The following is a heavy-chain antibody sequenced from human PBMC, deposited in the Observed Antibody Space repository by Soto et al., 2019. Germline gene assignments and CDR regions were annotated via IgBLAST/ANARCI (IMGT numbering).Heavy chain of an antibody. D-gene: IGHD3-3*01. V-gene: IGHV6-1*01. CDR3: ARSTCFGVVIIRHYGMDV. Sequence: PSQTLSLTCAISGDSVSSNSAAWNWIRQSPSRGLEWLGRTYYRSKWYNDYAVSVKSRITINPDTSKNQFSLQLNSVTPEDTAVYYCARSTCFGVVIIRHYGMDVWGQGTTVTVSS. CDR1: GDSVSSNSAA. CDR2: TYYRSKWYN. J-gene: IGHJ6*02.